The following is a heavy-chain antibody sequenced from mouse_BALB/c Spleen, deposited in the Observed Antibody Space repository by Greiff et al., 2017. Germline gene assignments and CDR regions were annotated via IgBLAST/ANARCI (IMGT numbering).Heavy chain of an antibody. CDR1: GYTFSSYW. Sequence: QVQLQQSGAELMKPGASVKISCKATGYTFSSYWIEWVKQRPGHGLEWIGEILPGSGSTNYNEKFKGKATFTADTSSNTAYMQLSSLTSEDSAVYYCAIITTAPYAMDYWGQGTSVTVSS. CDR2: ILPGSGST. D-gene: IGHD1-2*01. V-gene: IGHV1-9*01. J-gene: IGHJ4*01. CDR3: AIITTAPYAMDY.